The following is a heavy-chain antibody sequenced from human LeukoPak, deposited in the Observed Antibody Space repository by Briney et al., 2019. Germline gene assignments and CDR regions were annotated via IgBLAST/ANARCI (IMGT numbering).Heavy chain of an antibody. Sequence: GGSLRLSCAASGFIFSDYYMSWIRQAPGKGLEWVSYISSGGSTIYYADSVKGRFTISRVSSENTLYLQMNSLRADDTAVYYCAKDPYSSPYYGPGYLGQGTLVTVSS. D-gene: IGHD6-19*01. V-gene: IGHV3-11*01. CDR3: AKDPYSSPYYGPGY. CDR2: ISSGGSTI. CDR1: GFIFSDYY. J-gene: IGHJ4*02.